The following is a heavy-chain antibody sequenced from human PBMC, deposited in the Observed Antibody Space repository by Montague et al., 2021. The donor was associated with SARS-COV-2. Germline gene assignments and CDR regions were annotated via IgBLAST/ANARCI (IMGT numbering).Heavy chain of an antibody. Sequence: SLRLSFSASGFGFSRYWMTWVRQAPGKGLEWMANINQDGGEKYYVDSVKGRFTVSRDNAKNSLYLQLNSLRDEDTAAYYCATFKYCTTSTCAVEPYYYYYSGMDVWGQGTTVTVSS. J-gene: IGHJ6*02. CDR1: GFGFSRYW. D-gene: IGHD2-8*01. V-gene: IGHV3-7*01. CDR3: ATFKYCTTSTCAVEPYYYYYSGMDV. CDR2: INQDGGEK.